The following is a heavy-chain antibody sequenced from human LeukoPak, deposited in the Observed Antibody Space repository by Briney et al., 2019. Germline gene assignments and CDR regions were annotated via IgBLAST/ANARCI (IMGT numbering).Heavy chain of an antibody. Sequence: ASVKVSCKASGYTFTDYFLHWVRQAPGQGLEWMGWINPNSGGTNYAQKFQGRVTMTRDTSISTAYMELSRLRSDDTAVYYCAASYYDSSGYYYGLFDYWGQGTLVTVSS. D-gene: IGHD3-22*01. CDR1: GYTFTDYF. V-gene: IGHV1-2*02. J-gene: IGHJ4*02. CDR2: INPNSGGT. CDR3: AASYYDSSGYYYGLFDY.